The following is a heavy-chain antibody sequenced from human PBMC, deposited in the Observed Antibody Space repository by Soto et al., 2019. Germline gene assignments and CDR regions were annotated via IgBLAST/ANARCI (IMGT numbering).Heavy chain of an antibody. J-gene: IGHJ5*02. D-gene: IGHD1-26*01. V-gene: IGHV4-30-4*01. Sequence: SETLSLTCTVSGGSISSGDYYWSWIRQPPGKGLEWIGYIYYSGSTYYNPSLKSRVTISVDTSKNQFSLKLSSVTAADTAVYYCARGERESYNWFDPWGQGTLVTVSS. CDR1: GGSISSGDYY. CDR3: ARGERESYNWFDP. CDR2: IYYSGST.